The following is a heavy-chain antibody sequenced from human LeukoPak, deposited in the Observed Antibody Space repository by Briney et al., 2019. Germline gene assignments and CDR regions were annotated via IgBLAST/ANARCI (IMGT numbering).Heavy chain of an antibody. CDR3: GSTSLLGSGFFDY. Sequence: GGSLRLSCAASGFTVSSNYMNWVRQAPGKGLEWVSVIYSGGLTYYVDSVKGRFTISRDNSKNTLYLQMNSLRAEDTAVYYCGSTSLLGSGFFDYWGQGTLVTVSS. V-gene: IGHV3-66*01. CDR2: IYSGGLT. CDR1: GFTVSSNY. D-gene: IGHD3-10*02. J-gene: IGHJ4*02.